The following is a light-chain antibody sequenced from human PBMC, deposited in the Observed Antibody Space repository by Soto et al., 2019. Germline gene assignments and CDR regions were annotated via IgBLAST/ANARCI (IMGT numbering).Light chain of an antibody. Sequence: DVVMTQSPLSLPVTLGQPASISCRSNQSVVLSDGIAYFSWFQQRRGRSPRRLIYKVSNRDSGVPARFSGSGSGTDFALKISRVEAEDVGVYYCMQGTHWPITFGQGTRLEI. CDR1: QSVVLSDGIAY. CDR3: MQGTHWPIT. V-gene: IGKV2-30*02. CDR2: KVS. J-gene: IGKJ5*01.